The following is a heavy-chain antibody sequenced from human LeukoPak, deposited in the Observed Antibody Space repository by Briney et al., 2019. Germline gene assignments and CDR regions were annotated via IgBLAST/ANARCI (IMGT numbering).Heavy chain of an antibody. CDR1: GFTFSSYS. D-gene: IGHD4-23*01. CDR2: IYSGGST. J-gene: IGHJ4*02. V-gene: IGHV3-66*04. Sequence: PGGSLRLSCAASGFTFSSYSMNWVRQAPGKGLEWVSVIYSGGSTYYADSVKGRFTISRDNSKNTLYLQMNSLRAEDTAVYYCARLGLQGGNSNDYWGQGTLVTVSS. CDR3: ARLGLQGGNSNDY.